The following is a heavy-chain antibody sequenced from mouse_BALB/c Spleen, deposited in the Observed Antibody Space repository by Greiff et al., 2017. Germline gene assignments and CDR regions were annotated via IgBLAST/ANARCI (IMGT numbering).Heavy chain of an antibody. CDR1: GYTFTDYE. V-gene: IGHV1-15*01. D-gene: IGHD1-1*01. CDR3: ARGGSSYHWYFDV. J-gene: IGHJ1*01. CDR2: IDPETGGT. Sequence: VQLQQSGAELVRPGASVTLSCKASGYTFTDYEMHWVKQTPVHGLEWIGAIDPETGGTAYNQKFKGKATLTADKSSSTAYMELRSLTSEDSAVYYCARGGSSYHWYFDVWGAGTTVTVSS.